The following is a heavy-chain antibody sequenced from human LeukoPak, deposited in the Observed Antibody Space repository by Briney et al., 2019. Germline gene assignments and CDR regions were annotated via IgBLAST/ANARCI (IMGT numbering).Heavy chain of an antibody. D-gene: IGHD2-2*01. CDR1: GFTFSSYA. J-gene: IGHJ4*02. CDR2: ISGSAGST. V-gene: IGHV3-23*01. Sequence: GGSLRLSCAASGFTFSSYAMSWVRQAPGQGLEWVSAISGSAGSTYYADSVKGRFTISRDNSKNTLYLQMNTLRAEDTAVYYCAKRGDIAVVPGIHCFDYWGQGTLVTVSS. CDR3: AKRGDIAVVPGIHCFDY.